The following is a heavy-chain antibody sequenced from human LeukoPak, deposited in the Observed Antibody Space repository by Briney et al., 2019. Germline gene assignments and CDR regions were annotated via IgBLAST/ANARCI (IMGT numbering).Heavy chain of an antibody. CDR3: AKGFPDYYDSSGYFLDY. D-gene: IGHD3-22*01. CDR2: ISGSGGST. V-gene: IGHV3-23*01. Sequence: GGSLRLSCAASGFTFSSYAMSWVRQAPGKGLEWVSAISGSGGSTYYADSVKGRFTISRDNSKNTPYLQMNSLRAEDTAVYYCAKGFPDYYDSSGYFLDYWGQGTLVTVSS. J-gene: IGHJ4*02. CDR1: GFTFSSYA.